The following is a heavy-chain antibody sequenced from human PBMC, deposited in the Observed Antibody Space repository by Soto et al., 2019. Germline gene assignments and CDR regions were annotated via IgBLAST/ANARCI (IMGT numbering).Heavy chain of an antibody. CDR1: GFTFSGSA. D-gene: IGHD3-10*01. J-gene: IGHJ4*02. V-gene: IGHV3-73*02. CDR3: AAYSGPGRPADY. Sequence: EVQLVESGGGLVQPGGSLKLSCAASGFTFSGSAMHWVRQASGKGLEWIGRIKSKANNYATAYAASLKGRFTISRDDSKNTAYLQMDSLETEDTAVYYCAAYSGPGRPADYWGQGTLVTVSS. CDR2: IKSKANNYAT.